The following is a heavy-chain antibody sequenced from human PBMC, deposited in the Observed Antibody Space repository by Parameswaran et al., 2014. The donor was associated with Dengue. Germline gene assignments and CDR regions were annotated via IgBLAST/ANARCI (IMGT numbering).Heavy chain of an antibody. J-gene: IGHJ6*02. CDR3: ARAPSWYGTRHYYYGMDV. Sequence: RQGSREGAGSGIGEINHSGSTNYNPSLKSRVTISVDTSKNQFSLKLSSVTAADTAVYYCARAPSWYGTRHYYYGMDVWGQGTTVTVSS. D-gene: IGHD6-13*01. V-gene: IGHV4-34*01. CDR2: INHSGST.